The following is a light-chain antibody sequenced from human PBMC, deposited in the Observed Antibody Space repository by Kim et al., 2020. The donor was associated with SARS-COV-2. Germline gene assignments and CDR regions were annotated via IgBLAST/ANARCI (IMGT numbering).Light chain of an antibody. CDR2: GAS. CDR1: QSVSNSY. V-gene: IGKV3-20*01. CDR3: QQYGRLPWT. J-gene: IGKJ1*01. Sequence: EIVLTQSPGTLSLSPGERATLSCRASQSVSNSYLAWYQQRPGQAPRLLIHGASTRATGIPDRFSGSGSGTDFTLTISRLEPEDFAVYYCQQYGRLPWTFGQGTKVDIK.